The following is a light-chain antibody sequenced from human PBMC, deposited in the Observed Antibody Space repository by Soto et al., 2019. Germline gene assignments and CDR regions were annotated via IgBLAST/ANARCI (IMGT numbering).Light chain of an antibody. V-gene: IGLV2-14*03. CDR1: SSDVGGYNY. CDR3: SSYTSSGTLFYV. CDR2: DVT. Sequence: QSVLTQPASVSGSPGQSITISCTGTSSDVGGYNYVSWYQQHPGKAPKLMIYDVTHRPSGVSNRFSGSKSGNTAALTISGLQGEDEADYYCSSYTSSGTLFYVFGPGTKLTVL. J-gene: IGLJ1*01.